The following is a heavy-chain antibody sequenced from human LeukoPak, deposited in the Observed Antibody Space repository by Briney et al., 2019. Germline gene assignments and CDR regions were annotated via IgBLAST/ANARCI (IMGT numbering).Heavy chain of an antibody. CDR1: GFTFSSYG. CDR3: AKSGLLWFGELLREDYFDY. J-gene: IGHJ4*02. D-gene: IGHD3-10*01. V-gene: IGHV3-30*18. CDR2: ISYDGSNK. Sequence: PGRSLRLSCAASGFTFSSYGMHWVRQAPGKGLEWVAVISYDGSNKYYADSVKGRFTISRDNSKNTLYLQMNSLRAEDTAVYYCAKSGLLWFGELLREDYFDYWGQGTLVTVSS.